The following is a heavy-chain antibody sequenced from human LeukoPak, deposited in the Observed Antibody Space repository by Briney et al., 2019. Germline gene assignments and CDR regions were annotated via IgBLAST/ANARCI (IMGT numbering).Heavy chain of an antibody. CDR3: TTNIDYGDYYFDY. V-gene: IGHV3-23*01. CDR1: GFTFSSYA. CDR2: ISGSGGST. Sequence: PGGSLRLSCAASGFTFSSYAMSWVRQAPGKGLEWVSAISGSGGSTYYADSVKGRFTISRDNSKNTLYLQMYSLKTEDTAVYYCTTNIDYGDYYFDYWGQGTLVTVSS. D-gene: IGHD4-17*01. J-gene: IGHJ4*02.